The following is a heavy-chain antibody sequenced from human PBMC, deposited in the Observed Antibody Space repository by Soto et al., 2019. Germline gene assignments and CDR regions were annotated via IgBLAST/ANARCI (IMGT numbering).Heavy chain of an antibody. J-gene: IGHJ4*02. D-gene: IGHD3-10*01. CDR3: ARTTKDDYYGSGSPTFSFDY. Sequence: SETLSLTCTVSGVSVSSGSFYWAWIRQPPGKGLEWIGFIYYGGSTNYNPSLKSRVTISVDTSKNQFSLKLSSVTAADTAVYYCARTTKDDYYGSGSPTFSFDYWGQGTLVTVSS. CDR1: GVSVSSGSFY. CDR2: IYYGGST. V-gene: IGHV4-61*01.